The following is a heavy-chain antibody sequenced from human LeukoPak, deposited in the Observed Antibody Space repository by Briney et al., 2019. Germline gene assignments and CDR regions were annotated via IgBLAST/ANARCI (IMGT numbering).Heavy chain of an antibody. V-gene: IGHV3-11*01. Sequence: GGSLRLSCADSGFTFSDYYMSWIRQAPGKGLEWVSYISSSGSIIYYADSVKGRFTISRDNAKNSLYLQMNSLRAEDTAVYYCARDQGPDYGGNSGPDYGMDVWGQGTTVTVSS. J-gene: IGHJ6*02. CDR3: ARDQGPDYGGNSGPDYGMDV. D-gene: IGHD4-23*01. CDR1: GFTFSDYY. CDR2: ISSSGSII.